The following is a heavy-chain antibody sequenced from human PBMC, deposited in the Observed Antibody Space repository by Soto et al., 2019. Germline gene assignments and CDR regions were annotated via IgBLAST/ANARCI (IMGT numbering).Heavy chain of an antibody. Sequence: PSETLSLTCTVSGGSISSYYWSWIRQPPGKGLERIGYIYYSGSTNYNPSKKSRVTISVDTSKNQLSLKMSSVTDADTAVYYCARGVYDFWSGYYGYYYGMDVWGQGTTVT. J-gene: IGHJ6*02. V-gene: IGHV4-59*01. CDR2: IYYSGST. CDR1: GGSISSYY. D-gene: IGHD3-3*01. CDR3: ARGVYDFWSGYYGYYYGMDV.